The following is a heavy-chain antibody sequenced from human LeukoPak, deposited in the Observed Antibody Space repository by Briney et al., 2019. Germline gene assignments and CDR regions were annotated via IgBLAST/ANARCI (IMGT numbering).Heavy chain of an antibody. Sequence: GGSLRLSCAASGFTFSSYTMNWVRQAPGKGLEWVSTISSSSSYIYYADPVKGRFTISRDNAKNSLYLQMNSLRAEDTAVYYCARDPDRYSSGWYFDPWGQGTLVTVSS. V-gene: IGHV3-21*01. J-gene: IGHJ5*02. CDR2: ISSSSSYI. CDR3: ARDPDRYSSGWYFDP. D-gene: IGHD6-19*01. CDR1: GFTFSSYT.